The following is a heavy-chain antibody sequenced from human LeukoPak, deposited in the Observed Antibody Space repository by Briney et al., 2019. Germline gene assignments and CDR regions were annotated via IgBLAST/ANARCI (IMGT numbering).Heavy chain of an antibody. CDR2: INAGNGNP. D-gene: IGHD3-9*01. Sequence: ASVKVSCKASGYTFTSYAMHWVRQAPGQRLKWMGWINAGNGNPKYSQKFQGRVTITRDTSASTAYMELSSLRSEDTAVFFCKQKPAYEILTGYLDYWGQGTLVTVSS. J-gene: IGHJ4*02. CDR1: GYTFTSYA. CDR3: KQKPAYEILTGYLDY. V-gene: IGHV1-3*01.